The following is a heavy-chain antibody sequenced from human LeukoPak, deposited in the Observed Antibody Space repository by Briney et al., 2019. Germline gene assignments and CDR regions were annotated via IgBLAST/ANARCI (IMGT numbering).Heavy chain of an antibody. CDR1: GSTFSSYS. D-gene: IGHD4-17*01. J-gene: IGHJ4*02. CDR2: ISSSSSTI. V-gene: IGHV3-48*01. Sequence: GGSLRLSCAASGSTFSSYSMNWVRQAPGKGLEWVSYISSSSSTIYYADSVKGRFTISRDNSKNTLYLEMNSLRAEDTAVYYCARDRLYGDYKTEFDSWGQGTLVTVSS. CDR3: ARDRLYGDYKTEFDS.